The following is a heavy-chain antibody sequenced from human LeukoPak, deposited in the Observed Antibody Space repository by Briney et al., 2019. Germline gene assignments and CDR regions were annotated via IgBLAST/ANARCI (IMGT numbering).Heavy chain of an antibody. CDR2: ISSSGSTI. CDR1: GFTLSSYE. D-gene: IGHD2-15*01. Sequence: GGSLRLSCAASGFTLSSYEMNWVRQAPGKGLEWVSYISSSGSTIYYADSVKGRFTISRDNAKNSLYLQMNSLRAEDTAVYYCARDDPPNCSGGSCYSVIFDYWGQGTLVTVSS. CDR3: ARDDPPNCSGGSCYSVIFDY. V-gene: IGHV3-48*03. J-gene: IGHJ4*02.